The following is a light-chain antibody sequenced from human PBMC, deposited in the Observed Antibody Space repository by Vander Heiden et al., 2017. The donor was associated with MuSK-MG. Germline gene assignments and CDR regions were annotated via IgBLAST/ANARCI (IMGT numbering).Light chain of an antibody. CDR2: DAS. CDR3: QQPSNWGPLT. Sequence: EIVLTQSPATLSLSPGERATLSCRASQSVSSYLAWYQQKPGQAPRLLIYDASNRATGIPARFSGSGYGTDFTLTISSREPEDFAVYYCQQPSNWGPLTFGGGTKVEIK. J-gene: IGKJ4*01. CDR1: QSVSSY. V-gene: IGKV3-11*01.